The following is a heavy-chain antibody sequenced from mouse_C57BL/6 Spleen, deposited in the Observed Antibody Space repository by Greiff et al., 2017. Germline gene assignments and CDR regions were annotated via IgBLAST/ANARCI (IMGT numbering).Heavy chain of an antibody. CDR2: IYPGDGDT. J-gene: IGHJ2*01. CDR3: ARAPDDGYTDY. V-gene: IGHV1-82*01. CDR1: GYAFSSSW. Sequence: QVQLQQSGPELVKPGASVKISCKASGYAFSSSWMNWVKQRPGKGLEWIGRIYPGDGDTNYNRKFKGKATLTADKSSSTAYMQLSSLTSEDSAVYFCARAPDDGYTDYWGQGTTLTVSS. D-gene: IGHD2-3*01.